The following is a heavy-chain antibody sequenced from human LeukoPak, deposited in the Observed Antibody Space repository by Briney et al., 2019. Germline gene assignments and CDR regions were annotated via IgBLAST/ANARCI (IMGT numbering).Heavy chain of an antibody. CDR2: IKQDGSEK. CDR3: ARGYWNFGL. CDR1: GFSFSTYW. Sequence: GGSLRLSCVASGFSFSTYWMTRVRQAPGKGLEWVANIKQDGSEKYYVDSVKGRFTSSRDNAKNSLYLQMNRLRAEDTAVYYCARGYWNFGLWGRGTQVTVSS. V-gene: IGHV3-7*01. J-gene: IGHJ2*01.